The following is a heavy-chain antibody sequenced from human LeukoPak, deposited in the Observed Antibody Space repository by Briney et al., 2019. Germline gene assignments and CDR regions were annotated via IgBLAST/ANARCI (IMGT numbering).Heavy chain of an antibody. CDR3: AREYLVGRSGSYHD. CDR2: VNHAGST. CDR1: GGSISSGGYY. V-gene: IGHV4-39*07. J-gene: IGHJ4*02. D-gene: IGHD3-10*01. Sequence: SETLSLTCTVSGGSISSGGYYWSWIRQPPGKGLEWIGEVNHAGSTNYNPSLRSRVTISVDTSKNQFSLNLSSVTAADTAVYYCAREYLVGRSGSYHDWGQGTLVTVSS.